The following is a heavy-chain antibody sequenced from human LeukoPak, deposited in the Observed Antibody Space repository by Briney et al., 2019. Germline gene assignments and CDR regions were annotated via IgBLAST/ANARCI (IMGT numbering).Heavy chain of an antibody. CDR2: ISGSGGKT. D-gene: IGHD6-19*01. V-gene: IGHV3-23*01. CDR1: GFTFSSYG. CDR3: ASRTLHVAGLSGFDP. J-gene: IGHJ5*02. Sequence: PGGSLRLSCAASGFTFSSYGMSWVRQAPGKGLEWVSGISGSGGKTDYADSVKGRFTISRDNSKNTLYLQMNSLRSEDTAVYYCASRTLHVAGLSGFDPWGQGTQVTVSS.